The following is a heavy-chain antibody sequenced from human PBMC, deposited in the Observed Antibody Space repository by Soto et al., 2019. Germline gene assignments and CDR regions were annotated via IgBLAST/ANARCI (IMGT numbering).Heavy chain of an antibody. D-gene: IGHD6-19*01. CDR2: ISYDGSNK. V-gene: IGHV3-30*09. J-gene: IGHJ4*02. CDR3: ARTTTVAGTPEFDY. CDR1: GFTFSSFS. Sequence: QVQLVESGGGVVQPGRSLRLSCAASGFTFSSFSLHWVRQAPGKGLEWLALISYDGSNKYNADSVKGRFAISGDNSKHTLYLQVNSLRPEDTAVYYCARTTTVAGTPEFDYWGQGTLVTVSS.